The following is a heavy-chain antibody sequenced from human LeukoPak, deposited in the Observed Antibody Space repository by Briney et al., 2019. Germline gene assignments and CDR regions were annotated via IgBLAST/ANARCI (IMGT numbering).Heavy chain of an antibody. V-gene: IGHV3-7*01. Sequence: PGGSLRLSCAASGFTFNNYWLTWFRQAPGKGLEWVAKISQDGSEKYYVDSVKGRFTISRDSGKNSLYLQMNSLRAEDTAVYYCARQVVVARDYWGQGTLVTVSS. D-gene: IGHD3-22*01. CDR1: GFTFNNYW. CDR3: ARQVVVARDY. J-gene: IGHJ4*02. CDR2: ISQDGSEK.